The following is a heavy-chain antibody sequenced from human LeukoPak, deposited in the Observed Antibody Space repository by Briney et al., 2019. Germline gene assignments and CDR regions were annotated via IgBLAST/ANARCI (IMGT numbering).Heavy chain of an antibody. CDR1: RFTFSSYW. J-gene: IGHJ4*02. Sequence: PGGSLRLSCAASRFTFSSYWMHWVRQAPGKGLVWVSRIYSDGSSTAYADSVKGRFTISRDNAKNMLFLQMNSLRTEDTAAYYCARGSPSPDFDFWGQGTLVTVSS. CDR2: IYSDGSST. V-gene: IGHV3-74*01. CDR3: ARGSPSPDFDF.